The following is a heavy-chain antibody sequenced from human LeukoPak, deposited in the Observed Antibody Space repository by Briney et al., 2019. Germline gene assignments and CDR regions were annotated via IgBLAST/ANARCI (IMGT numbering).Heavy chain of an antibody. Sequence: PSETLSLTCTVSSGSTISNYWSWVRQPPGKGLEWIGYIYYSGSTNYNPSLKSRVTISVDTSKKEFSLKLSSVTAADTAVYYCARHGAVAARGGYYFDYWGRGTLVTVSS. V-gene: IGHV4-59*08. CDR3: ARHGAVAARGGYYFDY. CDR2: IYYSGST. CDR1: SGSTISNY. J-gene: IGHJ4*02. D-gene: IGHD6-19*01.